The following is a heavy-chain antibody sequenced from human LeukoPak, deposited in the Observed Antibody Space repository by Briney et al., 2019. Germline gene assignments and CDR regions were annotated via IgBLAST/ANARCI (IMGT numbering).Heavy chain of an antibody. CDR2: ISDSGSST. Sequence: PGGTLRLSCAASGFTFSSYAMSWVRQAPGRGLEWVSTISDSGSSTYYADSVKGRFTISRDNSKSTVYLQINSLSAEDMAVYYCAKVFTMVRGAADYWGQGTLVTASS. V-gene: IGHV3-23*01. CDR3: AKVFTMVRGAADY. J-gene: IGHJ4*02. D-gene: IGHD3-10*01. CDR1: GFTFSSYA.